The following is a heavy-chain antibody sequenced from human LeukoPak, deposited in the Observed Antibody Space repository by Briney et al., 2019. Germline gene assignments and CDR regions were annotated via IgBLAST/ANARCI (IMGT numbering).Heavy chain of an antibody. Sequence: GGSLRLSCAASGFTFSSYSMNWLRQAPGKGPEWLSYISSGSRTIYYADSVKGRFTVSRDNAKSSLYLQMNSLRAEDTAVYYCARESISGHRDFDYWGQGALVTVSS. CDR2: ISSGSRTI. V-gene: IGHV3-48*01. CDR1: GFTFSSYS. CDR3: ARESISGHRDFDY. D-gene: IGHD1-26*01. J-gene: IGHJ4*02.